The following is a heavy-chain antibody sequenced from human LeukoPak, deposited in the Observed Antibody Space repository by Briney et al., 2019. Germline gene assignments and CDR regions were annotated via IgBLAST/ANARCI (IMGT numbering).Heavy chain of an antibody. Sequence: GGSLRLSCAASGFTFSSYGMHWVRQAPGKGLEWVAFIRYGGSNKYYADSVKGRFTISRDNSKNTLYLQMNSLRAEDTAVYCCAKGPLRSFDYWGQGTLVTVSS. CDR2: IRYGGSNK. V-gene: IGHV3-30*02. J-gene: IGHJ4*02. CDR1: GFTFSSYG. CDR3: AKGPLRSFDY. D-gene: IGHD4-17*01.